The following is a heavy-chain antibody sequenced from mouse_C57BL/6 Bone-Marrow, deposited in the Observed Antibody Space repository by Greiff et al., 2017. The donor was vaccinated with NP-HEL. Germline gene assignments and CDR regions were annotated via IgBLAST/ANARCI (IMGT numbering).Heavy chain of an antibody. CDR3: ARHDYSTPYAMDY. D-gene: IGHD2-5*01. V-gene: IGHV5-12*01. J-gene: IGHJ4*01. CDR2: ISNGGGST. CDR1: GFTFSDYY. Sequence: EVKLVESGGGLVQPGGSLKLSCAASGFTFSDYYMYWVRQTPEKRLEWVAYISNGGGSTYYPDTVKGRFTISRDNAKNTLYLQMSRLKSEDTAMYYCARHDYSTPYAMDYWGQGTSVTVSS.